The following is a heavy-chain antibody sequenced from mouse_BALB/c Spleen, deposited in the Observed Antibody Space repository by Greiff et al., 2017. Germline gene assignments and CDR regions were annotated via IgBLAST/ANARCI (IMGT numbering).Heavy chain of an antibody. J-gene: IGHJ1*01. D-gene: IGHD1-1*01. CDR3: TRRDYYGSNWYFDV. V-gene: IGHV1-5*01. Sequence: VQLKESGTVLARPGASVKMSCKASGYTFTSYWMHWVKQRPGQGLEWIGAIYPGNSDTSYNQKFKGKAKLTAVTSTSTAYMELSSLTNEDSAVYYCTRRDYYGSNWYFDVWGAGTTVTVSS. CDR2: IYPGNSDT. CDR1: GYTFTSYW.